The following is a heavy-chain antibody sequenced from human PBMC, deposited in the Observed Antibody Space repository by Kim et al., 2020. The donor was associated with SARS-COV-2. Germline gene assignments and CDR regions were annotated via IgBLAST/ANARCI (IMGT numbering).Heavy chain of an antibody. Sequence: SETLSLTCAVYGGSFSGYYWSWIRQPPGKGLEWIGEINHSGSTNYNPSLKSRVTISVDTSKNQFPLKLSSVTAADTAGYYCASAITIFGVVDSPRPNSGWFDPWGQGNRVTVSS. CDR3: ASAITIFGVVDSPRPNSGWFDP. V-gene: IGHV4-34*01. D-gene: IGHD3-3*01. J-gene: IGHJ5*02. CDR2: INHSGST. CDR1: GGSFSGYY.